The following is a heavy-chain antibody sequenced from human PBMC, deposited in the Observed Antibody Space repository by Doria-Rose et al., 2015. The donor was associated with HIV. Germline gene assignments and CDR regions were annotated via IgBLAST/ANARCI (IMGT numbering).Heavy chain of an antibody. Sequence: DVKKPGSSVKVSCTASGGTFSSYTISWVRQAPGQGLEWMGRIIPILDIVNYALRFQGRVTITADESTSTAYMELSSLRSEDTAIYYCASQWERSSFDYWGQGTLVTVSS. CDR1: GGTFSSYT. J-gene: IGHJ4*02. V-gene: IGHV1-69*02. CDR2: IIPILDIV. CDR3: ASQWERSSFDY. D-gene: IGHD1-26*01.